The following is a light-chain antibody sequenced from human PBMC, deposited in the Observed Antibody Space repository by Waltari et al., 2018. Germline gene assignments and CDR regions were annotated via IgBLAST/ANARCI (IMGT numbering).Light chain of an antibody. CDR3: QQSYSTPYT. CDR2: AAS. J-gene: IGKJ2*01. Sequence: DIQMTQSPSSLSASVGDRVTITCRASQSISNHLNWYQQKPGKAPNLLIYAASTLQSGVPSRFSGSGSGTDFTLTISSLQPEDFATYYCQQSYSTPYTFGQGTKLEIK. V-gene: IGKV1-39*01. CDR1: QSISNH.